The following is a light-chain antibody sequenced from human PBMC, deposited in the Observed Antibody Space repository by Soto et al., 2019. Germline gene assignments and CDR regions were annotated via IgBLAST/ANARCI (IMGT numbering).Light chain of an antibody. J-gene: IGKJ4*01. CDR2: DAS. Sequence: EIVMTQSPATLSVSPGERATLSCRASQSVSTNLAWYQQTPDQSPRLLIYDASTRATAIPARFSGSGSGTEFPLTISRLQSEYFAVYYCQQYNKWPRTFGGGTQLEIK. CDR1: QSVSTN. CDR3: QQYNKWPRT. V-gene: IGKV3-15*01.